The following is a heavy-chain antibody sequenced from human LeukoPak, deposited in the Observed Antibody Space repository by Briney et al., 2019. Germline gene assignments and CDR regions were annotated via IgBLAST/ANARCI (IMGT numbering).Heavy chain of an antibody. D-gene: IGHD3-9*01. V-gene: IGHV3-30*18. CDR1: GFTVSSYG. J-gene: IGHJ4*02. Sequence: PGGSLRLSCAASGFTVSSYGMHWVRQAPGKGLEWVAVISYDGSNKYYADSVKCRFTISRDNSKNTLYLQMNSLRAEDTAVYYCAKGDVTGYYYGAFDYWGQGTLVTVSS. CDR2: ISYDGSNK. CDR3: AKGDVTGYYYGAFDY.